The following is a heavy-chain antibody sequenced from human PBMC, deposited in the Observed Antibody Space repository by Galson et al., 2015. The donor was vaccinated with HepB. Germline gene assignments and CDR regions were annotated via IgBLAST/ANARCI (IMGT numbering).Heavy chain of an antibody. J-gene: IGHJ4*02. D-gene: IGHD3-22*01. V-gene: IGHV1-69*04. CDR1: GGTFSSYA. Sequence: SVKVSCKASGGTFSSYAISWVRQAPGQGLEWMGRIIPILGIANYAQKFQGRVTITADKSTSTAYMELSSLRSEDTAVYYCAREGLGMIVVVTDNGAFDYWGQGTLVTVSS. CDR2: IIPILGIA. CDR3: AREGLGMIVVVTDNGAFDY.